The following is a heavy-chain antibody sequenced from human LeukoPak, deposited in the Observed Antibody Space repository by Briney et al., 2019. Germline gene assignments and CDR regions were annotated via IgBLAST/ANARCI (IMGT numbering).Heavy chain of an antibody. CDR2: IFSSGST. CDR1: GGSISSYY. D-gene: IGHD5-24*01. V-gene: IGHV4-59*08. Sequence: SETLSLTCSVSGGSISSYYWSWIRQPPGKGLEWIGYIFSSGSTTYNPSLKSRVTISVDTSKNQFSLKLSSVTAADTAVYYCARRRKDGYNFDYWGQGTLVTGSS. J-gene: IGHJ4*02. CDR3: ARRRKDGYNFDY.